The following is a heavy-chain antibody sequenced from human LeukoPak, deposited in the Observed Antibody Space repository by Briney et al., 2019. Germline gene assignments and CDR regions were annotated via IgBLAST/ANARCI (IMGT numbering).Heavy chain of an antibody. CDR1: GFVLGGYA. D-gene: IGHD1-7*01. CDR2: FCWGSEDT. J-gene: IGHJ6*02. CDR3: ARTKAQYFNSPLYFSYGLHV. Sequence: GGSLRLLCRAGGFVLGGYAVLWVRQSRGGGVEWVSSFCWGSEDTYYAGSVKGRFTISRDNSKNTLYLQMNSLRAEDTAVYYCARTKAQYFNSPLYFSYGLHVWGQ. V-gene: IGHV3-23*01.